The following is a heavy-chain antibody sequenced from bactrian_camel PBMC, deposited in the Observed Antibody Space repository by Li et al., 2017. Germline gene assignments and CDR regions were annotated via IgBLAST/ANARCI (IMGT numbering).Heavy chain of an antibody. Sequence: VQLVESGGGSVQAGGSLRLSCAASGITHSSYCMGWARQAPGKEREGVAAIDSDGHRTFADSVQGRFTLSKDNADNTLYLQMDSLKPEDTAMYYCAARSCFFSSGYDYWGQGTQVTVS. V-gene: IGHV3S1*01. CDR2: IDSDGHRT. CDR3: AARSCFFSSGYDY. CDR1: GITHSSYC. D-gene: IGHD3*01. J-gene: IGHJ4*01.